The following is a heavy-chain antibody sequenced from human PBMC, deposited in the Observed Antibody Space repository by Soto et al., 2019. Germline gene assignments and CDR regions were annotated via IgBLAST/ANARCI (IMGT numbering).Heavy chain of an antibody. D-gene: IGHD3-10*01. V-gene: IGHV3-21*01. Sequence: GGSLRLSCAASGFTFSSYSMNWVRQAPGKGLEWVSSISSSSSYIYYADSVKGRFTISRDNAKNSLYLQMNSLRAEDTAVYYCARSLLWFGELWYYFDYWGQGTLVTVSS. CDR2: ISSSSSYI. J-gene: IGHJ4*02. CDR3: ARSLLWFGELWYYFDY. CDR1: GFTFSSYS.